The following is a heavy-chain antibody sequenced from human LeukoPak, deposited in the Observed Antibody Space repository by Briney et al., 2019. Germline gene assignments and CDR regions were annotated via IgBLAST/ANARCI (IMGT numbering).Heavy chain of an antibody. J-gene: IGHJ4*02. D-gene: IGHD6-13*01. V-gene: IGHV3-7*03. CDR3: AKEEDSSSWYAHFDY. CDR2: IKQDGSEK. CDR1: GFTFSSYW. Sequence: GGSLRLSCAASGFTFSSYWMSWVRQAPGKGLEWVANIKQDGSEKYYVDSVKGRFTISRDNAKNSLYLQMNSLRAEDTAVYYCAKEEDSSSWYAHFDYWGQGTLVTVSS.